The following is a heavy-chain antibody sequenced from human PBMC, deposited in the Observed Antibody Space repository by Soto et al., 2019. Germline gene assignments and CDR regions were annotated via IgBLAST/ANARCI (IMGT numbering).Heavy chain of an antibody. CDR3: ARQLYANIWYHLDY. V-gene: IGHV3-33*01. CDR1: GFTFSSYG. J-gene: IGHJ4*02. Sequence: QVQLVESGGGVVQPGRSLRLSCAASGFTFSSYGMHWVRQAPGKGLVWVAVIWYDGGNKYYADSVKGQYTISRDNPKTTVYLHMNSLRAENTAVYYCARQLYANIWYHLDYWGQGTLVTVSS. CDR2: IWYDGGNK. D-gene: IGHD6-13*01.